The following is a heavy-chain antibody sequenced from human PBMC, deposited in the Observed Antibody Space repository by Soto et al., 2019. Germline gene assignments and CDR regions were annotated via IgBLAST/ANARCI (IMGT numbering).Heavy chain of an antibody. CDR1: GFTFSSCV. J-gene: IGHJ4*02. D-gene: IGHD6-13*01. CDR2: ITDSGTGT. Sequence: EVHLLESGGGLVHPGVSLRLSCGASGFTFSSCVMTWVRQAPGKGLEWVSCITDSGTGTYYADSVKGRFTISRDNSKKTIYLQMNNLKADDKGVYYLAKVLIHGRWYAKDWGQGTLVTVAS. V-gene: IGHV3-23*01. CDR3: AKVLIHGRWYAKD.